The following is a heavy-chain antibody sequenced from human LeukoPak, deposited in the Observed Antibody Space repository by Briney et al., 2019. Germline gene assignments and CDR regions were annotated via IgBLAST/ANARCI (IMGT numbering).Heavy chain of an antibody. CDR3: ARQGQYCSGGSCLNWFDP. CDR2: IYYSGST. D-gene: IGHD2-15*01. J-gene: IGHJ5*02. Sequence: SETLSLTCTVSGGSINNYYWGWIRQPPGKGLEWIGSIYYSGSTYYNPSLKSRVTISVDTSKNQFSLKLSSVTAADTAVYYCARQGQYCSGGSCLNWFDPWGQGTLVTVSS. CDR1: GGSINNYY. V-gene: IGHV4-39*01.